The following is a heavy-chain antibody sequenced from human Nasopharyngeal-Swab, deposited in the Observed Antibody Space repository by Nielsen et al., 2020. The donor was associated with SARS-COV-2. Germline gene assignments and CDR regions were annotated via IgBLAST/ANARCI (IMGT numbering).Heavy chain of an antibody. J-gene: IGHJ3*02. Sequence: GVLKISCEASGFTFGSYTMNWVRQAPGKGLEWVSFISSSGSIAYYADSVKGRFTISRDNANNSLYLQMNSLRADDTAVYYCVRDGALIQLWLLPHALDIWGQGTLVTVSS. CDR1: GFTFGSYT. D-gene: IGHD5-18*01. CDR3: VRDGALIQLWLLPHALDI. V-gene: IGHV3-48*04. CDR2: ISSSGSIA.